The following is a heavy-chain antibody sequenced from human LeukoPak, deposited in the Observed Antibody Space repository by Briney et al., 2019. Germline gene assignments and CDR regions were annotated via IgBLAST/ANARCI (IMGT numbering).Heavy chain of an antibody. J-gene: IGHJ4*02. CDR1: GFTFSSYW. CDR2: ISYDGSNK. D-gene: IGHD6-13*01. V-gene: IGHV3-30-3*01. CDR3: ARDGGLYSSSWYGDY. Sequence: QSGGSLRLSCAASGFTFSSYWMHWVRQAPGKGLEWVAVISYDGSNKYYADSVKGRFTISRDNSKNTLYLQMNSLRAEDTAVYYCARDGGLYSSSWYGDYWGQGTLVTVSS.